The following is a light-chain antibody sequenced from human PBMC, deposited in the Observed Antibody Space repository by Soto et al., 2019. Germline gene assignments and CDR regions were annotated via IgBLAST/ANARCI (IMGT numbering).Light chain of an antibody. J-gene: IGKJ4*01. Sequence: EVVLTQSPATLSLSPGDRATLSCRASQSVSSSLTWYQQKPGQAPRLLIYDASNRATGIPARFSGSGSGTGFTLTISSLEPEDFAVYYCQQRSNWPLTFGGGTKVEIK. CDR3: QQRSNWPLT. CDR2: DAS. V-gene: IGKV3-11*01. CDR1: QSVSSS.